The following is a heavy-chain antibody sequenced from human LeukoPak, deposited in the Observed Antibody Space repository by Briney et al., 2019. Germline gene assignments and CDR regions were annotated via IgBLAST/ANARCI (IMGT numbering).Heavy chain of an antibody. CDR3: ARRVMITFGGVIVVAIYFDY. CDR1: GGSFSGYY. CDR2: INHRGST. Sequence: SETLSLTCAVNGGSFSGYYWSWLRQTPGKGLEWIGEINHRGSTNYNPSLKSRVTISVDTSKNQFSLKLSSVTAADTAVYYCARRVMITFGGVIVVAIYFDYWGQGTLVTVSS. V-gene: IGHV4-34*01. D-gene: IGHD3-16*02. J-gene: IGHJ4*02.